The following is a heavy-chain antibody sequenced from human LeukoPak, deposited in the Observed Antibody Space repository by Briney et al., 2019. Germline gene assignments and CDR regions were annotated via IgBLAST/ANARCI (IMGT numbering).Heavy chain of an antibody. CDR1: GGSISSYY. Sequence: SETLSLTCTVSGGSISSYYWSWIRQPPGKGLEWIGRIYTSGSTNYNPSLKSRVTMSVDTSKNQFSLNLTSVTAADTAVYYCARVLYYYYMDVWGKGTTVTVSS. J-gene: IGHJ6*03. V-gene: IGHV4-4*07. CDR3: ARVLYYYYMDV. CDR2: IYTSGST.